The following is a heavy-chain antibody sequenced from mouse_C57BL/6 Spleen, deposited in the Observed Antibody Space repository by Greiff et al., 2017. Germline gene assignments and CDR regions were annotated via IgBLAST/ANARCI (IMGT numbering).Heavy chain of an antibody. CDR1: GYTFTSYW. D-gene: IGHD1-1*01. CDR2: IYPGSGST. CDR3: ARGGYYGSGRDY. Sequence: VQLQQPGAELVKPGASVTMSCKASGYTFTSYWITWVKQRPGQGLEWIGDIYPGSGSTNYNEKFKSKATLTVDTSSSTAYMPLSSLTSEDSAVYYCARGGYYGSGRDYWGQGTTLTVSS. V-gene: IGHV1-55*01. J-gene: IGHJ2*01.